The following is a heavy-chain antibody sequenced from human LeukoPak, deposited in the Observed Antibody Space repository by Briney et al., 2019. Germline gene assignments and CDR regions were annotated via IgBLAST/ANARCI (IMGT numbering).Heavy chain of an antibody. CDR3: ARDRSPELLPYY. CDR2: IYTSGST. Sequence: PSDTLSLTCTVSGGSLSSYYWSWIRQPAGKGLEWIGRIYTSGSTNYNPSLKSRVTMSVDTSKNQFSLKLSSVTAADTAVYYCARDRSPELLPYYWGQGTLVTVSS. CDR1: GGSLSSYY. V-gene: IGHV4-4*07. D-gene: IGHD3-10*01. J-gene: IGHJ4*02.